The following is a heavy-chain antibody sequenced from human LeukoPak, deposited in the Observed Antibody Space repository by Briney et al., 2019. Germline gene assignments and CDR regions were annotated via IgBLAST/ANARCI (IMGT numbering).Heavy chain of an antibody. J-gene: IGHJ3*02. CDR2: IYYSGST. CDR3: ARERTGDAFDI. V-gene: IGHV4-59*01. Sequence: SETLSLTCTVSGGSISSYYWSWIRQPPGKGLEWIGYIYYSGSTNYNPSLKSRVTISVDTSKNQFSLKLSSVTAADTAVYYCARERTGDAFDIWGQGTVVTVSS. D-gene: IGHD1/OR15-1a*01. CDR1: GGSISSYY.